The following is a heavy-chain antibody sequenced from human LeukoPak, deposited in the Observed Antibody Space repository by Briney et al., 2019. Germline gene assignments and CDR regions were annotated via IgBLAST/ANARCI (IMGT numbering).Heavy chain of an antibody. Sequence: ASVKVSCKASGYTFTGYYMHWVRQAPGQGLEWMGWINPNSGGTNYAQKFQGRVTMTRDTSISTAYMELSRLRSDDTAVYYCARDPRNVVVPAALYFDYWGQGTLATVSS. D-gene: IGHD2-2*01. CDR1: GYTFTGYY. CDR3: ARDPRNVVVPAALYFDY. CDR2: INPNSGGT. J-gene: IGHJ4*02. V-gene: IGHV1-2*02.